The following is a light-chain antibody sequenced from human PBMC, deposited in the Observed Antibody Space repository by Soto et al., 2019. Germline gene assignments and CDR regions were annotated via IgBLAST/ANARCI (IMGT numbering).Light chain of an antibody. CDR3: QRYDGSPTVT. J-gene: IGKJ4*01. V-gene: IGKV3-20*01. CDR1: QSFSSSN. CDR2: SAS. Sequence: EVVLTQSPGTLSLSPGERATLSCRASQSFSSSNLAWYQHKPGQPPKLIVYSASRRATGIPDRFSGSGSGTDFTLTISRLEPEDFELYYCQRYDGSPTVTFGGGNKVDIK.